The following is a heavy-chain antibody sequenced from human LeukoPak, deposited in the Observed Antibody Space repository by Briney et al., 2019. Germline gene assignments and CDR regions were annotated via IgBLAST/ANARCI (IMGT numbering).Heavy chain of an antibody. CDR1: GFTFSSYG. Sequence: GGSLRLSCAASGFTFSSYGMHWVRQAPGKGLEWVAFIRYDGSYKYYADSVKGRFTISRDNSKNTLYLQMNSLRAEDTAVYYCAKDGLAAAVDYWGQGTLVTVSS. CDR3: AKDGLAAAVDY. CDR2: IRYDGSYK. J-gene: IGHJ4*02. V-gene: IGHV3-30*02. D-gene: IGHD3/OR15-3a*01.